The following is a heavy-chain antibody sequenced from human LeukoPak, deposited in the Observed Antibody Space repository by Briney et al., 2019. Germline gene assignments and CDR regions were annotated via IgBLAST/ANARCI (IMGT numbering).Heavy chain of an antibody. CDR3: ARSLSSWYPHHFDY. CDR1: GFTFSSYN. Sequence: KPGGSLRLSCAARGFTFSSYNMNWVRQAPGKGLEWVSSISSSSTYLYYADSVKGRFTISRDNAKSSLHLQMNSLRAEDTAVYYCARSLSSWYPHHFDYWGQGTLVTVSS. D-gene: IGHD6-13*01. V-gene: IGHV3-21*06. CDR2: ISSSSTYL. J-gene: IGHJ4*02.